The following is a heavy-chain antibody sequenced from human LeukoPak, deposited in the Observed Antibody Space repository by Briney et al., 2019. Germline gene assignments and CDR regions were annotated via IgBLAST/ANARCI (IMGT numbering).Heavy chain of an antibody. V-gene: IGHV4-38-2*02. J-gene: IGHJ3*02. CDR2: IYYSGST. CDR3: AREVLWFGELSTRGAFDI. Sequence: SETLSLTCTVSGYSISSGYYWGWIRRPPGKGLEWIGIIYYSGSTYYNPSLKSRVTISVDTSKKQFSLKLSSVTAADTAVYYCAREVLWFGELSTRGAFDIWGQGTMVTVSS. CDR1: GYSISSGYY. D-gene: IGHD3-10*01.